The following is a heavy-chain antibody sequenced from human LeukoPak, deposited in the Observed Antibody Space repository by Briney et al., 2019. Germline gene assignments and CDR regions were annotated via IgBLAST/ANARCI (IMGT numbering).Heavy chain of an antibody. CDR2: IGGRADTT. V-gene: IGHV3-23*01. Sequence: PGGSLRLSCAASGFPFSHSAMSWVRQAPGKGLEWVSAIGGRADTTYYADSVKGRFTISRDNAKDTLYLQMNSLRAGDTAVYYCARRDAANSKGLDFWGQGTLVTVSS. J-gene: IGHJ4*02. D-gene: IGHD4/OR15-4a*01. CDR3: ARRDAANSKGLDF. CDR1: GFPFSHSA.